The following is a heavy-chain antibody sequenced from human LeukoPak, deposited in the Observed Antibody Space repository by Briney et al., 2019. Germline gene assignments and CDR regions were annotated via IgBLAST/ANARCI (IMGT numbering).Heavy chain of an antibody. J-gene: IGHJ4*02. CDR3: ARGEGHDYGDYGRTLSGY. D-gene: IGHD4-17*01. CDR2: TAHDGSHK. Sequence: QPGGSLRLSCAASGFSFNSYPMNWVRQAPGQGLEWVAVTAHDGSHKYYADSVKGRFTISRDNSKNTLYLQMKSLRAEDTAVYYCARGEGHDYGDYGRTLSGYWGQGTLVTVSS. V-gene: IGHV3-30*04. CDR1: GFSFNSYP.